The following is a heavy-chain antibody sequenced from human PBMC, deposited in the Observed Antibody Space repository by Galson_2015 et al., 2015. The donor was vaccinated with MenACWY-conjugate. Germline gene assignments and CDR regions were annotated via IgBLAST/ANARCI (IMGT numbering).Heavy chain of an antibody. CDR3: AKDVYMGV. J-gene: IGHJ6*03. CDR2: ISNSGAAT. V-gene: IGHV3-23*01. CDR1: GFTFRQYA. Sequence: SLRLSCVVSGFTFRQYAMSWVRQAPGTGLEWVAIISNSGAATHYIDSVKGRFTISRDNSKNTLYLQMSRLRAEDTALYYCAKDVYMGVWGKGTTVSVSS.